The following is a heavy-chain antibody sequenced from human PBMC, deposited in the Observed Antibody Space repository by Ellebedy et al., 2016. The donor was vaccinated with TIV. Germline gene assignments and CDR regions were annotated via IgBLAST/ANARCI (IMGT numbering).Heavy chain of an antibody. CDR1: GGSINNYY. CDR3: ARGGRITMIRGGAFDY. D-gene: IGHD3-10*01. Sequence: MPSETLSLTCSVSGGSINNYYWTWIRQPPGQGLEWIGDVHHSGFSDIHPSLKSRVTLSLDTSKNQFSLDLSSVTAADTATYYCARGGRITMIRGGAFDYWGQGTLVPVSS. CDR2: VHHSGFS. J-gene: IGHJ4*02. V-gene: IGHV4-59*01.